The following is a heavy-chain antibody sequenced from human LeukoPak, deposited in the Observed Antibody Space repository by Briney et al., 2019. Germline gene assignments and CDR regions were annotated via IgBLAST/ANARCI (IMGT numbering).Heavy chain of an antibody. Sequence: KASETLSLTCTVSGDPINSYFWSWIRQPPGKGLEWIGHISYTGTTNYNTSLQSRLSRSIDTSKKQFSLKLRALTAADTAVYYCARCDPFYFDNWGQGTLVTVSS. CDR1: GDPINSYF. CDR3: ARCDPFYFDN. V-gene: IGHV4-59*08. J-gene: IGHJ4*02. D-gene: IGHD2-21*02. CDR2: ISYTGTT.